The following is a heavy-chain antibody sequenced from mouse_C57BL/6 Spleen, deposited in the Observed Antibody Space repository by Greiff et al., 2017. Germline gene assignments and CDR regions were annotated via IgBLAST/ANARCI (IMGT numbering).Heavy chain of an antibody. D-gene: IGHD1-1*01. CDR3: ARSITTVVATFNYLDY. CDR1: GYTFTDYY. CDR2: IYPGSGNT. V-gene: IGHV1-84*01. Sequence: VQLQQSGPELVKPGASVKISCKASGYTFTDYYINWVKQRPGQGLEWIGWIYPGSGNTKYNEKFKGKATLTVDTSSSTAHMQLSSLTSEDSAVYFCARSITTVVATFNYLDYWGQGTTLTVSS. J-gene: IGHJ2*01.